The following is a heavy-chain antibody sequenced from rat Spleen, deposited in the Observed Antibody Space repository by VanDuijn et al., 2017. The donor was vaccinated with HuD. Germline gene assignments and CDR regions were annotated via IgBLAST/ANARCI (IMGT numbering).Heavy chain of an antibody. D-gene: IGHD1-12*01. CDR2: INTGSGGT. CDR1: GYTFTSYY. V-gene: IGHV1-43*01. CDR3: ARRGYEEVDA. J-gene: IGHJ2*01. Sequence: QVQLQQSGAELAKPGSSVKISCKASGYTFTSYYISWMKQTTGQGLDYIGHINTGSGGTYYNEKFKDKATLTADKSSSTAFMQLSSLTPDDSAVYYCARRGYEEVDAWGQGVMVTVSS.